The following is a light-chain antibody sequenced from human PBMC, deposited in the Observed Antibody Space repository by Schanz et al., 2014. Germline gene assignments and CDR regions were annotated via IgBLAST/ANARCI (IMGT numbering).Light chain of an antibody. V-gene: IGLV2-8*01. Sequence: QSALTQPPSASGSPGQSVTFSCTGTSSDVGGYNYVSWYQQHPGKAPKLMIYEVSKRPSGVPDRFSGSKSGNTASLTVSGLQAEDEADYYCSSYGGSNNHVVFGGGTKLTVL. CDR2: EVS. CDR1: SSDVGGYNY. J-gene: IGLJ2*01. CDR3: SSYGGSNNHVV.